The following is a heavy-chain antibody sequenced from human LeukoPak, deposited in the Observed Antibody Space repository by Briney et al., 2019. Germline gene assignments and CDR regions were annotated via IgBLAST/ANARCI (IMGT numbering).Heavy chain of an antibody. D-gene: IGHD3-22*01. CDR1: GGSISSYY. J-gene: IGHJ4*02. CDR2: IHTSGST. V-gene: IGHV4-4*07. Sequence: NSSETLSLTCTVSGGSISSYYWSWIRQPAGKGLEWIGRIHTSGSTTYNPSLKSRVTMSVDTSNNQFSLKLSPVTAADTAVYYFAREFDDGSGYNYDYWGQGTLVTVSS. CDR3: AREFDDGSGYNYDY.